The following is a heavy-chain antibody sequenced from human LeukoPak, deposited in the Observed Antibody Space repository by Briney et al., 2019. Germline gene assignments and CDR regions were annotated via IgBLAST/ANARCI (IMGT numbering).Heavy chain of an antibody. D-gene: IGHD1-1*01. Sequence: GGSLRLSCAASGFTFSSYSMNWVRQAPGKGLEWVSSISSSSSYIYYADSVKGRFTISRDNAKNSLYLQMNSLRAEDTAVYYCARDWEGDKLVKMVTYYYYYYGMDVWGQGTTVTVSS. CDR1: GFTFSSYS. CDR3: ARDWEGDKLVKMVTYYYYYYGMDV. J-gene: IGHJ6*02. V-gene: IGHV3-21*01. CDR2: ISSSSSYI.